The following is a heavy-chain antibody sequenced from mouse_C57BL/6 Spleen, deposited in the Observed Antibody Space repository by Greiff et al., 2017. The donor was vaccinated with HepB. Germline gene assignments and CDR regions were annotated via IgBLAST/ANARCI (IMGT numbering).Heavy chain of an antibody. V-gene: IGHV1-62-2*01. J-gene: IGHJ4*01. CDR3: ARHVTVVAFNSDYYAMDY. CDR2: FYPGSGSI. CDR1: GYTFTEYT. Sequence: LVESGAELVKPGASVKLSCKASGYTFTEYTIHWVKQRSGQGLEWIGWFYPGSGSIKYNEKFKDKATLTADKSSSTVYMELSRLTSEDSAVYFCARHVTVVAFNSDYYAMDYWGQGTSVTVSS. D-gene: IGHD1-1*01.